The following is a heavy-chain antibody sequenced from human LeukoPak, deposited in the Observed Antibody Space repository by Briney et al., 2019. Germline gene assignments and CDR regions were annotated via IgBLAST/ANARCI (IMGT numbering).Heavy chain of an antibody. V-gene: IGHV4-59*08. CDR2: IYYSGST. J-gene: IGHJ4*02. Sequence: SETLSLTCTVSGGSMSPYHWGWIRQPPGKGLEWTGYIYYSGSTNYNPSLNSRVTISVDTSKNQFSLRLSSVTAADTATYYCARAVSGRFDYWGQGTLDTVSS. CDR1: GGSMSPYH. D-gene: IGHD6-19*01. CDR3: ARAVSGRFDY.